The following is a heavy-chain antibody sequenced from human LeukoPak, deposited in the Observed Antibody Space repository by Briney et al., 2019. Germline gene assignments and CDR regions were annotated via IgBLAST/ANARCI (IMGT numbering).Heavy chain of an antibody. D-gene: IGHD2-15*01. Sequence: GPSVKVSCKASGYTFTSYDINWVRQATGQGLEWMGWINPNSGNTGYAQKSQGRVTINKTPSISTAYMELSSLRSEDTAVYYCAVVVSATLVYWGQGTLVTVSS. CDR1: GYTFTSYD. V-gene: IGHV1-8*01. CDR3: AVVVSATLVY. J-gene: IGHJ4*02. CDR2: INPNSGNT.